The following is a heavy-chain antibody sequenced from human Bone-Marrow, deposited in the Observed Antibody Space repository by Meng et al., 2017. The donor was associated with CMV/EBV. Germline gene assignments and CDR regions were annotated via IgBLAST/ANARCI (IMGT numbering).Heavy chain of an antibody. CDR1: GFTFSNYA. CDR2: ISGST. Sequence: GGSLRLSCVASGFTFSNYAMTWVRQVPGKGLEWVSGISGSTYYADSVKGRFTIWRDNSKNTLYLQMNSLRAEDTAVYYCAKSDTISVFYYFDYWGQGTLVTVSS. CDR3: AKSDTISVFYYFDY. D-gene: IGHD3-3*01. J-gene: IGHJ4*02. V-gene: IGHV3-23*01.